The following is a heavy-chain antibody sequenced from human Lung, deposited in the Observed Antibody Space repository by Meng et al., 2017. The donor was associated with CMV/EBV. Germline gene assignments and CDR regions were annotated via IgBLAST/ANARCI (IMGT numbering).Heavy chain of an antibody. Sequence: YTFTNYDIKCVRQATGQGLEWMGWMNPISDNTGCTQEFQGRDTISGNTSISTAYIDLSSLRSDDSAVYYCARDFYESSGYKHDCFDPWGQGTLVTVSS. CDR3: ARDFYESSGYKHDCFDP. V-gene: IGHV1-8*03. D-gene: IGHD3-22*01. J-gene: IGHJ5*02. CDR2: MNPISDNT. CDR1: YTFTNYD.